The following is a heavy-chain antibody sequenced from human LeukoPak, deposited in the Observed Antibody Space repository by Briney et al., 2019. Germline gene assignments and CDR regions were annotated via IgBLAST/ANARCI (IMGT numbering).Heavy chain of an antibody. D-gene: IGHD2-21*01. V-gene: IGHV4-34*01. CDR1: GGSFSGYY. Sequence: PSETLSLTCAVYGGSFSGYYWSWIRQPPGKGLEWIGEINHSGSTNYNPSLKSRVTISVDTSKNQFSLKLSSVTAADTAVYYCARGSKAYDYWGQGTLVTVS. J-gene: IGHJ4*02. CDR3: ARGSKAYDY. CDR2: INHSGST.